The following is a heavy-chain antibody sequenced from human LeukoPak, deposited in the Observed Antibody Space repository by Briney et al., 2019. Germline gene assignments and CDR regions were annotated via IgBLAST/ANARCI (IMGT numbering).Heavy chain of an antibody. D-gene: IGHD3-3*01. CDR3: ARDNTIFGVVGHAAFDI. V-gene: IGHV4-59*01. J-gene: IGHJ3*02. CDR2: IYYSGST. Sequence: RHPRIMKKKRIGYIYYSGSTNYNPSLKSRVTISVDTSKNQFSLKLSSVTAADTAVYYCARDNTIFGVVGHAAFDIWGQGTMVSVSS.